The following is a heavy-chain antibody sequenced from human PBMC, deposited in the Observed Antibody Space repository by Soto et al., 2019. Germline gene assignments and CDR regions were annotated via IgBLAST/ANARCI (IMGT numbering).Heavy chain of an antibody. Sequence: SETLSLTCTVSGGSISSGGYYWSWIRQHPGKGLEWIGYIYYSGSTYYNPSLKSRVTISVDTSKNQFSLKLSSVTAADTAVYYCARGESRYYYYGMEVWGQGTTVTVSS. CDR3: ARGESRYYYYGMEV. CDR1: GGSISSGGYY. J-gene: IGHJ6*02. CDR2: IYYSGST. V-gene: IGHV4-31*03.